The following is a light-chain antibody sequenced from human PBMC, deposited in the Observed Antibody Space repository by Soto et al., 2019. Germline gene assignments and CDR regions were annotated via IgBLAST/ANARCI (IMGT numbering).Light chain of an antibody. CDR1: SSNIGAGHD. Sequence: QSVLTQPPSVSGAPGQRVTISCTGSSSNIGAGHDVHWYQQLPETAPKLLIYGNSIRPSGVPARFYGSKSGTSASLAITGLQAEDEADYYCQSYDSSLSAYVVFGGGTQLTVL. V-gene: IGLV1-40*01. CDR2: GNS. J-gene: IGLJ2*01. CDR3: QSYDSSLSAYVV.